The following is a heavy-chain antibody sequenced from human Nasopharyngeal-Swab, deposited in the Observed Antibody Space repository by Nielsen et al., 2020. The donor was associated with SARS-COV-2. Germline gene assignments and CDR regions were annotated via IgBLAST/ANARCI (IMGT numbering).Heavy chain of an antibody. D-gene: IGHD3/OR15-3a*01. J-gene: IGHJ3*02. CDR1: GYTFTSYG. V-gene: IGHV1-18*01. CDR3: ARGQGSWTRNAFDI. Sequence: ASVKVSCKASGYTFTSYGISWVRQAPGQGLEWMAWISGYNGNTNYAQNLQGRVTMTTDSSTYTSYMELRSLRSDDTAVYYCARGQGSWTRNAFDIWGQGTMVTVSS. CDR2: ISGYNGNT.